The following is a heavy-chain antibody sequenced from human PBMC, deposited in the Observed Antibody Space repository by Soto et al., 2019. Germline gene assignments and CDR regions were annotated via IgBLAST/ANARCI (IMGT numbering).Heavy chain of an antibody. J-gene: IGHJ4*02. V-gene: IGHV3-23*01. CDR2: SSTSGRST. Sequence: GWSLRLSCVVSGIDFSNYAMTWVRHAPGKGLEWVAISSTSGRSTYHADSVRGRFTISRDNSKNTLYLHMTNLRAEDTAVYYCEKDGNWLDVFLDLWGQGAPVTASS. CDR1: GIDFSNYA. D-gene: IGHD6-19*01. CDR3: EKDGNWLDVFLDL.